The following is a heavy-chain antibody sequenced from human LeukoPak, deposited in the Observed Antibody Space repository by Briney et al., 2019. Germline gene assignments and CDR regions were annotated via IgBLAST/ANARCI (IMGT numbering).Heavy chain of an antibody. Sequence: SETLSLTCTVSGGSISSYYWSWIRQPPGKGLEWIGYIYYSGSTNYNPSLKSRVTISVDTSKNQFSLKLSSVTAADTAVFYCARVQATTCGGRHYYYRDVWAKETTVSIS. CDR1: GGSISSYY. D-gene: IGHD1-26*01. V-gene: IGHV4-59*01. CDR3: ARVQATTCGGRHYYYRDV. J-gene: IGHJ6*03. CDR2: IYYSGST.